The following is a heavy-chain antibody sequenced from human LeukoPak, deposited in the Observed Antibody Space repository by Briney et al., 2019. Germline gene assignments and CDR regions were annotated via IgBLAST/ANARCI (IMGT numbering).Heavy chain of an antibody. CDR2: ISGSGGST. Sequence: GGSLRLSCAASGFTFSSYGMSWVRQAPGKGPEWVSAISGSGGSTYYADSVKGRFTISRDNSKNTLYLQMNSLRAEDTAVYYCAKDLTVTTGTTDYWGQGTLVTVSS. D-gene: IGHD1-1*01. J-gene: IGHJ4*02. CDR3: AKDLTVTTGTTDY. V-gene: IGHV3-23*01. CDR1: GFTFSSYG.